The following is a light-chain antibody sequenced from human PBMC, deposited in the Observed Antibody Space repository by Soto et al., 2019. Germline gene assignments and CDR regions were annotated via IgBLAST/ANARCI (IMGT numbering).Light chain of an antibody. V-gene: IGKV3D-20*01. CDR1: QNVRSNY. CDR2: DVS. J-gene: IGKJ2*01. CDR3: QQYGTSPRT. Sequence: VLTQSPATLSLSPGERATLSCGASQNVRSNYLGWYQQKPGLAPRLLIYDVSTRATGIPDRLSGSGSGTDFTLTITRLEPEDSAVYYCQQYGTSPRTFGQGTKLEIK.